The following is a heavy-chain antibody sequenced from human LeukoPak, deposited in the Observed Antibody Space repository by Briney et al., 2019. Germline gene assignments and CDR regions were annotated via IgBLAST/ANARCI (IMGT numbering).Heavy chain of an antibody. J-gene: IGHJ3*02. D-gene: IGHD5-12*01. CDR3: AKSNGYSLVDI. CDR2: IFYSGST. CDR1: GGSISTSNYY. V-gene: IGHV4-39*07. Sequence: SETLSLTCTVSGGSISTSNYYWGWIRQPPGKGLEWIGNIFYSGSTYYSPSLKSRVTISLDTSRNQFSLKLNSVTAADTAVYYCAKSNGYSLVDIWGQGTMVTVSS.